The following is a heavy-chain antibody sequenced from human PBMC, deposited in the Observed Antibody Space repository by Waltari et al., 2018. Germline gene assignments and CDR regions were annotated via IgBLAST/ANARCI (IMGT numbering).Heavy chain of an antibody. D-gene: IGHD3-10*01. CDR2: IIPSLGIA. V-gene: IGHV1-69*10. Sequence: QVQLVQSGAEVKKPGSSVKVSCKASGGTFSSYAISWVRQAPGQGLEWMGGIIPSLGIANYAQKFQGRVTITADKSTSTAYMELSSLRSEDTAVYYCARDPGSGSYYPTFDYWGQGTLVTVSS. CDR3: ARDPGSGSYYPTFDY. J-gene: IGHJ4*02. CDR1: GGTFSSYA.